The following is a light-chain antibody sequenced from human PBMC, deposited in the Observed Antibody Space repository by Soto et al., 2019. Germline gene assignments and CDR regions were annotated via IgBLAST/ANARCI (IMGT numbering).Light chain of an antibody. V-gene: IGKV3-15*01. CDR1: QSVASN. CDR3: QQYHNWPSQYT. CDR2: GAS. Sequence: EIVMTQSPASLSVSPGDGATLSCRASQSVASNVAWYQQKPGQGPRLLIHGASTRAVGVPARFSGSGSGTDSALTISSLQSEDFAVAYCQQYHNWPSQYTFGQGTKLQIK. J-gene: IGKJ2*01.